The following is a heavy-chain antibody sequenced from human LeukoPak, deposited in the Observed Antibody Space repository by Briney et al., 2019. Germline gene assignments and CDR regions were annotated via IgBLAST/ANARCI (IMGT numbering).Heavy chain of an antibody. J-gene: IGHJ4*02. CDR3: ARVLDRDYFDY. D-gene: IGHD3-3*01. CDR2: IYTSGST. CDR1: GGSISSYY. Sequence: PSETLSLTCTVSGGSISSYYWSWIRQPPGKGLEWIGYIYTSGSTNYNPSLKSRVTMSVDTSKNQFSLKLSSVTAADTAVYYCARVLDRDYFDYWGQGTLVTVSS. V-gene: IGHV4-4*09.